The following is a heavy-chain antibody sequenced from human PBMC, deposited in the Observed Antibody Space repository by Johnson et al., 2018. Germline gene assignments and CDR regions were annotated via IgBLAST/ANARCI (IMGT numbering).Heavy chain of an antibody. J-gene: IGHJ6*02. CDR1: GGTFNSNS. D-gene: IGHD3-10*01. CDR2: IIPMFSTA. V-gene: IGHV1-69*01. CDR3: ARAVVDTSSGTYYYGFDV. Sequence: QVQLVESGAEVKKPGSSVKVSCKASGGTFNSNSINWVRQAPGQGLEWMGGIIPMFSTANYAQKFQGRVTISADPITRTVYMDLSNLRSEDTAVYYGARAVVDTSSGTYYYGFDVWGQGTTVSVSS.